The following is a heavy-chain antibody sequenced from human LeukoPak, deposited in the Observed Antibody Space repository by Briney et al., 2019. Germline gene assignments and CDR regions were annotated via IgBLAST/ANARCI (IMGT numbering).Heavy chain of an antibody. J-gene: IGHJ6*03. V-gene: IGHV3-73*01. D-gene: IGHD4-11*01. Sequence: GGSLRLSCAASGFTFSGSAMHWVRQASGKGLEWVGRIRSKANSYATAYAASVKGRFTISRDDSKNTAYLQMNSLKTEDTAVYYCTRLGPKNDCSNFYYYYYMDVWGKGTTVTVSS. CDR1: GFTFSGSA. CDR2: IRSKANSYAT. CDR3: TRLGPKNDCSNFYYYYYMDV.